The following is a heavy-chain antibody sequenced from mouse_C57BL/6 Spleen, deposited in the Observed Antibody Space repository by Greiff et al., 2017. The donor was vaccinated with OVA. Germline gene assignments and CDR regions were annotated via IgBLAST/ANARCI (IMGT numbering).Heavy chain of an antibody. J-gene: IGHJ4*01. D-gene: IGHD1-1*01. Sequence: QVQLQQPGAELVRPGSSVKLSCKASGYTFTSYWMDWVKQRPGQGLEWIGNIYPSDSETHYNQKFKDKATLTVDKSSSTAYMQLSSLTSEDSAVYYCASHYYGSSRGYAMDYWGQGTSVTVSS. V-gene: IGHV1-61*01. CDR1: GYTFTSYW. CDR3: ASHYYGSSRGYAMDY. CDR2: IYPSDSET.